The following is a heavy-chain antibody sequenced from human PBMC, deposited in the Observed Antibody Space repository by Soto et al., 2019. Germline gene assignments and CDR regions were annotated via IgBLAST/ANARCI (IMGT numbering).Heavy chain of an antibody. CDR1: GFTFSSYA. D-gene: IGHD6-13*01. CDR2: ISGSGGST. J-gene: IGHJ6*02. V-gene: IGHV3-23*01. CDR3: ATRSAAAGTRGYYYYYGMDV. Sequence: GGSLRLSCAASGFTFSSYAMSWVRQAPGKGLEWVSAISGSGGSTYYADSVKGRFTISRDNSKNTLYLQMSSLRAEDTAVYYCATRSAAAGTRGYYYYYGMDVWGQGTTVTVSS.